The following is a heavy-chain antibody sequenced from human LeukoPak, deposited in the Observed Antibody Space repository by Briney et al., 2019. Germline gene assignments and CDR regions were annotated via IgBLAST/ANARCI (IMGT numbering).Heavy chain of an antibody. Sequence: SETLSLTCTVSGDSISFYYWSWIRQPPGKGLEWIGYIYYSGSTNYNPSLKSRVAISVDTSKNQFSLKLSSVTAADTAVYYCARLPPYSSSWYFDYWGQGTLVTVSS. CDR3: ARLPPYSSSWYFDY. J-gene: IGHJ4*02. CDR2: IYYSGST. CDR1: GDSISFYY. D-gene: IGHD6-13*01. V-gene: IGHV4-59*12.